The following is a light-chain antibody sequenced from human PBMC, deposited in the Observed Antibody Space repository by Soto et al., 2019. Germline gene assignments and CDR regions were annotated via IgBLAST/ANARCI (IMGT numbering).Light chain of an antibody. Sequence: EILLTQSPGTLSLSPGDRATLSCRASQSLGSGYLAWYRQKPGQAPRTLIYAASSRATGVTDRFSGRGSGTDFSLTISRLEPEDFAVYYCQKYDTSPRTFGQGTKGDI. CDR3: QKYDTSPRT. V-gene: IGKV3-20*01. CDR1: QSLGSGY. CDR2: AAS. J-gene: IGKJ1*01.